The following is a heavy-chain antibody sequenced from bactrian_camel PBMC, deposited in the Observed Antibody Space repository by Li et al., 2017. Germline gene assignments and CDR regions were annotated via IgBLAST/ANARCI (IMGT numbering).Heavy chain of an antibody. CDR3: AADRGYGLGCLSDSGY. CDR1: GFTFDDTG. V-gene: IGHV3S53*01. Sequence: HVQLVESGGGSVQAGGSLTVSCTATGFTFDDTGMSWYRRGPGTECELVDTRSIDGHLTYEDYVKGRFTISQASAKNTVYLQMNNLKPEDTSVYYCAADRGYGLGCLSDSGYWGQGTQVTVS. J-gene: IGHJ6*01. D-gene: IGHD1*01. CDR2: RSIDGHL.